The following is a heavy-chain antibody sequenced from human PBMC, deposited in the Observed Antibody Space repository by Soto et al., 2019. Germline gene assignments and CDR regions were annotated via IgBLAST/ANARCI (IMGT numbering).Heavy chain of an antibody. CDR1: GFTFSSYA. D-gene: IGHD3-3*01. Sequence: GGSLRLSCAASGFTFSSYAMHWVRQAPGKGLEWVAVISYDRSTYYADSVKDRFVVSKDNAKNLVYLQMNSLRAEDTAVYFCARAWKIEKFGVISMSKGLDVWGQGTTVTVSS. CDR2: ISYDRST. V-gene: IGHV3-30*09. J-gene: IGHJ6*02. CDR3: ARAWKIEKFGVISMSKGLDV.